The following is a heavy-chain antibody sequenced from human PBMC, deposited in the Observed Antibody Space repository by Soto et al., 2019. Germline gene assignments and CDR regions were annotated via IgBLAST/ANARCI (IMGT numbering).Heavy chain of an antibody. D-gene: IGHD3-3*01. Sequence: PGGSLRLSCAASGFTFSSYAMHWVRQAPGKGLEWVAVISYDGSNKYYADSVKGRFTISRDNSKNTLYLQMNSLRAEDTAVYYCARDLTVTIFGVALYYYYYKMDVWGQGTTVTVSS. CDR1: GFTFSSYA. CDR2: ISYDGSNK. J-gene: IGHJ6*02. CDR3: ARDLTVTIFGVALYYYYYKMDV. V-gene: IGHV3-30-3*01.